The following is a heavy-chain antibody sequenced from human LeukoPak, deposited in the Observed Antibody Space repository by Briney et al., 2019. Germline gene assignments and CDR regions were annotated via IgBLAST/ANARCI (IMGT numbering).Heavy chain of an antibody. D-gene: IGHD6-19*01. CDR1: GGTFSSYA. J-gene: IGHJ6*03. Sequence: ASVKVSCKASGGTFSSYAISWVRQAPGQGLEWMGGIIPIFGTANYAQKFQGRVTITTDESTSTAYMELSSLRSEDTAVYYCARDLGWVTRSTHMDVWGKGTTVTVSS. CDR3: ARDLGWVTRSTHMDV. CDR2: IIPIFGTA. V-gene: IGHV1-69*05.